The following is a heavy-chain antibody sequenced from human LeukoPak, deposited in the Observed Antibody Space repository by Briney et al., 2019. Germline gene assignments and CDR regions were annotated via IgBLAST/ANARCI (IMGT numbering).Heavy chain of an antibody. Sequence: SETLSLTCTVSGATFSNYYWSWIRQPPGKGLEWIGHIYSSGSTNYNPSLKSRLTISLDTSKNQFSLKLSSVTAADTAVYYCARQFDPWGQGILVTVSS. CDR3: ARQFDP. V-gene: IGHV4-59*08. J-gene: IGHJ5*02. CDR2: IYSSGST. CDR1: GATFSNYY.